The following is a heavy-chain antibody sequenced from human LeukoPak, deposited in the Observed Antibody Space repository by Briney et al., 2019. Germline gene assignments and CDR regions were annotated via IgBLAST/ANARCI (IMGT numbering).Heavy chain of an antibody. V-gene: IGHV1-18*04. Sequence: GASVKVSCKASGYTFSSYGISWVRQAPGQGLEWMGWISAYNGNTNYAQKFQGRVTMTTETSTSTAYMELRSLRSDDTAVYYCARGPYCSSTTCNRGTFDIWGQGTLVTVSS. J-gene: IGHJ3*02. CDR2: ISAYNGNT. CDR3: ARGPYCSSTTCNRGTFDI. D-gene: IGHD2-2*02. CDR1: GYTFSSYG.